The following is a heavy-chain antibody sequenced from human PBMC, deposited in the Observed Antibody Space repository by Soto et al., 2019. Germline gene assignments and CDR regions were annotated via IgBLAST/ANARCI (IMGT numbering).Heavy chain of an antibody. Sequence: QLQLQESGSGLVKPSQTLSLTCAVSGGSISSSGYSWSWIRQPPGKGLEWIGYIYHSGSTYYNPSLKSRVTISVDRSKNQFSLKLSSVTAADTAVYYCARDSRPYCSSTSCYVGWFDPWGQGTLVTVSS. CDR2: IYHSGST. V-gene: IGHV4-30-2*01. CDR3: ARDSRPYCSSTSCYVGWFDP. J-gene: IGHJ5*02. CDR1: GGSISSSGYS. D-gene: IGHD2-2*01.